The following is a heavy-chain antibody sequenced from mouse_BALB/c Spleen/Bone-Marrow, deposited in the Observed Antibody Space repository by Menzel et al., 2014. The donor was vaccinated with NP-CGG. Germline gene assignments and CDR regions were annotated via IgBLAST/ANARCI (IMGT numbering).Heavy chain of an antibody. CDR1: GYTFTDYA. CDR3: ARRGYGSSPFDY. CDR2: ISTYSGNT. V-gene: IGHV1S137*01. Sequence: VKLVESGPELVRPGVSVKISCKGSGYTFTDYAMHWVKQSHAKSLEWIGVISTYSGNTNYNQKFKGKATMTVDKSSNTAYMEHARLTSEDSAIYYCARRGYGSSPFDYWGQDTTLTVSS. D-gene: IGHD1-1*01. J-gene: IGHJ2*01.